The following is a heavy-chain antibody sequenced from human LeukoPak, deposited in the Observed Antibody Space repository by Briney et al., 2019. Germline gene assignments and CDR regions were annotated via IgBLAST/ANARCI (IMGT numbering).Heavy chain of an antibody. CDR1: GYSISSGYY. D-gene: IGHD6-13*01. J-gene: IGHJ3*02. CDR2: IYHSGST. V-gene: IGHV4-38-2*02. CDR3: ARDREQQLVRFYNAFDI. Sequence: PSETLSLTCTVSGYSISSGYYWGWIRQPPGKGLEWVGSIYHSGSTYYNPSLKSRVTISVDTSKNQFSLKLRSVTAADTAVYYCARDREQQLVRFYNAFDIWGQGTMVTVSS.